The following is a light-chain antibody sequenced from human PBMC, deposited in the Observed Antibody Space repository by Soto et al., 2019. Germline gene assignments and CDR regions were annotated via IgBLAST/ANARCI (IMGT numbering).Light chain of an antibody. CDR3: QQRSDWPPIT. CDR1: HSVDFF. V-gene: IGKV3-11*01. Sequence: ESVLSQSTTTVCLSHGERATLSCRDSHSVDFFLAWYPQKPGQPPRLLMYDASNRATGIPARFSGSGSGTDFTLTISSLEPEDFAVYYCQQRSDWPPITFGQGTRLAI. J-gene: IGKJ5*01. CDR2: DAS.